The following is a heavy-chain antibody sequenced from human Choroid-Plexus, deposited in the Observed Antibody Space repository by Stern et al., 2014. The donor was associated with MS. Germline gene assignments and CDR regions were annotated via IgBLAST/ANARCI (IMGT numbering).Heavy chain of an antibody. CDR1: GFNLGRCA. Sequence: VQLVESGGGVVKPGRALRLSCVASGFNLGRCAMHWVRQAPGKGLERVAGVSYDGSNKYYADSVKGRFTISRDNSQNTLYLQMSSLRPEDTAVYYCAKDRQYLTYFFDHWGQGSLVTVSS. J-gene: IGHJ5*02. CDR2: VSYDGSNK. D-gene: IGHD2/OR15-2a*01. CDR3: AKDRQYLTYFFDH. V-gene: IGHV3-30*18.